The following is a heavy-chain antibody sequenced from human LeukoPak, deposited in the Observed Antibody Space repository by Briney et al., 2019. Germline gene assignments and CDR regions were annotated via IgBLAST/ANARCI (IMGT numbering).Heavy chain of an antibody. J-gene: IGHJ4*02. CDR3: ARDPRYYDFWSGYPHFDY. Sequence: ASVKVPCKASGYTFTGYYMHWVRQAPGQGLEWMGWINPNSGGTNYAQKFQGRVTMTRDTSISTAYMELRSLRSDDTAVYYCARDPRYYDFWSGYPHFDYWGQGTLVTVSS. CDR2: INPNSGGT. D-gene: IGHD3-3*01. V-gene: IGHV1-2*02. CDR1: GYTFTGYY.